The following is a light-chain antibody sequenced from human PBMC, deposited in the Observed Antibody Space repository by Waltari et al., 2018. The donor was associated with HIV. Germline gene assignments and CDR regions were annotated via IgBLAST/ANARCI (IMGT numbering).Light chain of an antibody. CDR2: DAF. Sequence: DIQMTQSPSSLSASVGDRVTITCQASQDISNYLNWYQQKPGKAPKVLIYDAFNLEPGVPSRFSGSGAGTKFAFTISSLQPEDIATYYCQQYDNLPLTFGGGTKVEI. J-gene: IGKJ4*01. CDR1: QDISNY. CDR3: QQYDNLPLT. V-gene: IGKV1-33*01.